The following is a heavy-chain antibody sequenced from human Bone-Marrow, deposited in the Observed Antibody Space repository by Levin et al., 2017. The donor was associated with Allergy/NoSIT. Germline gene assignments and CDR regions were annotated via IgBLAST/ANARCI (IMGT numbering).Heavy chain of an antibody. CDR2: TRNKAKSYTT. J-gene: IGHJ6*02. V-gene: IGHV3-72*01. D-gene: IGHD4-11*01. CDR1: GFTFSDHY. CDR3: ARGATATTNYYYGLDV. Sequence: GGSLRLSCAASGFTFSDHYMDWVRQAPGKGLEWVGRTRNKAKSYTTEYATSVKGRFSISRDDSKNSLYLQMNSLKTEDTAVYYWARGATATTNYYYGLDVWGQGTTVTVSS.